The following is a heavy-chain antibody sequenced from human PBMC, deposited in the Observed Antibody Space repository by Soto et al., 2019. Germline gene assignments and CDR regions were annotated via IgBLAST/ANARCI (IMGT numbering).Heavy chain of an antibody. CDR3: VKDKLYGTEPDFDY. CDR2: ISSNGGST. J-gene: IGHJ4*02. CDR1: GFTFSSYA. Sequence: PGGSLRLSCAASGFTFSSYAMHWVRQAPGKGLEYVSAISSNGGSTYYADSVKGRFTISRDNSKNTVYLQMSSLRAEDTAVYYCVKDKLYGTEPDFDYWGQGTLVTVSS. D-gene: IGHD1-7*01. V-gene: IGHV3-64D*06.